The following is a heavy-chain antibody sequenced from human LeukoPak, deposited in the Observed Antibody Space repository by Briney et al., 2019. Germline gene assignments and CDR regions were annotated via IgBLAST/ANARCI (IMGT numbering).Heavy chain of an antibody. Sequence: GGSLRLSCAASGFTFSSYSMNWVRQAPGKGLEWVASISSSSSYIYYADSVKGRFTISRDNAKNSLYLQMNSLRAEDTAVYYCARDLPVGCSSTSCSGGFGYWGQGTLVTVSS. CDR2: ISSSSSYI. V-gene: IGHV3-21*01. CDR3: ARDLPVGCSSTSCSGGFGY. J-gene: IGHJ4*02. CDR1: GFTFSSYS. D-gene: IGHD2-2*01.